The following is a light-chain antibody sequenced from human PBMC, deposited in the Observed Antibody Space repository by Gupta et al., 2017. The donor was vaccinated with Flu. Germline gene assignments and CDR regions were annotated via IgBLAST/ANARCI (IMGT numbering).Light chain of an antibody. Sequence: QSALTQPRSVSGSPGQSVTISCTGTSSDVGGYNYVSWYQQHPGKAPKRMIYDVTKRPSGVPDRFSGSKSGNPASLTSSGLQAEDEADYYCCSYAGSYTFWVFGGGTKLTVL. J-gene: IGLJ3*02. V-gene: IGLV2-11*01. CDR1: SSDVGGYNY. CDR2: DVT. CDR3: CSYAGSYTFWV.